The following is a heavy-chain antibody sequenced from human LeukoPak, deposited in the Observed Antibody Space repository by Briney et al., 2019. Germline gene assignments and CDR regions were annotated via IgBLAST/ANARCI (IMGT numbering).Heavy chain of an antibody. CDR3: ARVWVSEYDTKTRWGIFQH. CDR1: GYTFSDHY. J-gene: IGHJ1*01. Sequence: ASVKVSWKASGYTFSDHYIQWARQAAGQGLEWKGWINPHNGATRFSPKFQGRVTMTRDSSINTLYMQLTNLRSDDTAMYYCARVWVSEYDTKTRWGIFQHWGQGTLVAVSS. D-gene: IGHD3-16*01. V-gene: IGHV1-2*02. CDR2: INPHNGAT.